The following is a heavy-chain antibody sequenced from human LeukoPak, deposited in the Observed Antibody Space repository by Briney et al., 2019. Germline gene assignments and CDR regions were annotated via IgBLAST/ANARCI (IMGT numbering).Heavy chain of an antibody. CDR1: GFTFSSYG. CDR2: IWYDGSNK. CDR3: ARAPYYYYGMDV. Sequence: GGSLRLPCAASGFTFSSYGMHWVRQAPGKGLEWVTVIWYDGSNKYYADSVKGRFTISRDNSKNTLYLQMNSLRGEDTAVYYCARAPYYYYGMDVWGQGTTVTVSS. J-gene: IGHJ6*02. V-gene: IGHV3-33*01.